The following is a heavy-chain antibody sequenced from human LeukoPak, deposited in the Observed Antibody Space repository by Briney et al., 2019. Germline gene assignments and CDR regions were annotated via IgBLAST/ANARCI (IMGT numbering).Heavy chain of an antibody. J-gene: IGHJ4*02. CDR1: GGSFSGYY. Sequence: SETLSLTCAVYGGSFSGYYWSWIRQPPGKGLEWIGEINHSGSTNYNPSLKSRVTISVDTSKNRFSLKLSSVTAAGTAAYYCARHRLGMPRPPDYWGQGTLVTVSP. D-gene: IGHD7-27*01. CDR2: INHSGST. CDR3: ARHRLGMPRPPDY. V-gene: IGHV4-34*01.